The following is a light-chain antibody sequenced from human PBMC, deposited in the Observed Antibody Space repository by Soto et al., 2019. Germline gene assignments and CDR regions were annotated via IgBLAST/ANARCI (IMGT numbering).Light chain of an antibody. CDR3: SSYTSSSTLGVV. V-gene: IGLV2-14*01. CDR2: EVS. Sequence: QSALTQPASVSGSPGQSITISCTGTSSDVGGYNYVSWYQRHPGKAPKLMIYEVSNRPSGVSNRFSGSKSGNTASLTISGLQAEDEADYYCSSYTSSSTLGVVFGGGTKVTVL. J-gene: IGLJ2*01. CDR1: SSDVGGYNY.